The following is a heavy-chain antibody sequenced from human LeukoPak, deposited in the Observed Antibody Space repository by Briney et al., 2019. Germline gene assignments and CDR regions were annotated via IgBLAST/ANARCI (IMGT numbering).Heavy chain of an antibody. CDR2: IYTSGST. D-gene: IGHD2-2*03. CDR3: ARDGYCSSTSYWRPYYYYMDV. CDR1: GGSIGSGSYY. J-gene: IGHJ6*03. Sequence: PSETLSLTCTVSGGSIGSGSYYWSWIRQPAGKGLEWIGRIYTSGSTNYNPSLKSRVTISVDTSKNQFSLKLSSVTAADTAVYYCARDGYCSSTSYWRPYYYYMDVWGKGTTVTVSS. V-gene: IGHV4-61*02.